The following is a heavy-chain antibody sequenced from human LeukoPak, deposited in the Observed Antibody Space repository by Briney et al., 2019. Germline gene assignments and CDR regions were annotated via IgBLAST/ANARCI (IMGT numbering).Heavy chain of an antibody. Sequence: ASVKVSCNASGGTFSSYAISWVRQAPGQGLEWMGRIIPILGIANYAQKFQGRVTITADKSTSTAYMELSSLRSEDTAVYYCATAEAQQWPQSLGYYDYWGQGTLVTVSS. J-gene: IGHJ4*02. CDR2: IIPILGIA. D-gene: IGHD6-19*01. CDR1: GGTFSSYA. CDR3: ATAEAQQWPQSLGYYDY. V-gene: IGHV1-69*04.